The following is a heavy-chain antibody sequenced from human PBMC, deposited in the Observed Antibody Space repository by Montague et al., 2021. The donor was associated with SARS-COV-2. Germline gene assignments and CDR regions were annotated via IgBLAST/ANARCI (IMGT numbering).Heavy chain of an antibody. J-gene: IGHJ4*02. CDR2: IYYSGST. Sequence: SETLSLTCTVSGGSISSYYCSWIRQPPGKRLEWIGYIYYSGSTNYNPSLKSRLTISVDTSKNQFSLKLSSVTAADTALYYCARGFDYWGQGTLVTVSS. CDR3: ARGFDY. CDR1: GGSISSYY. V-gene: IGHV4-59*13.